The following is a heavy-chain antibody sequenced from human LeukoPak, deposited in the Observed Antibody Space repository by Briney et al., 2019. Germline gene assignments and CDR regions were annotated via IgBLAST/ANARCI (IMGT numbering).Heavy chain of an antibody. V-gene: IGHV3-64*01. D-gene: IGHD5-12*01. J-gene: IGHJ4*02. CDR2: ISSNGGST. Sequence: GGSLRLSCAASGFTFSSYAMHWVRQAPGKGLEYVPAISSNGGSTYYANSVKGRFTISRDNSKNTLYLQMDSLRAEDMAVYYCARGRPYSGYDSHQDYWGQGTLVTVSS. CDR3: ARGRPYSGYDSHQDY. CDR1: GFTFSSYA.